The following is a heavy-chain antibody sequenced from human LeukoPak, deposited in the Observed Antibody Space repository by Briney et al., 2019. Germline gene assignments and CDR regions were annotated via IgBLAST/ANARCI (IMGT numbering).Heavy chain of an antibody. CDR1: GGSFSSYY. Sequence: SETLSLTCTVSGGSFSSYYWSWIRQPPGKGLEWIGYVYYSGSTNYNPSLKSRVTISVDTSKNKFSLKLSSVTAADRAVYYCARGRVAAANHWFDPWGQETLVIVSS. V-gene: IGHV4-59*01. CDR3: ARGRVAAANHWFDP. D-gene: IGHD6-13*01. CDR2: VYYSGST. J-gene: IGHJ5*02.